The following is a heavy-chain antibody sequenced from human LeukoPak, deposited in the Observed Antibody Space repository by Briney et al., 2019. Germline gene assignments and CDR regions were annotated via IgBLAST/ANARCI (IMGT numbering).Heavy chain of an antibody. J-gene: IGHJ4*02. D-gene: IGHD1-1*01. CDR2: IWYDGSNK. CDR3: ARGWSRLYYFDY. CDR1: GFTFSSYG. Sequence: GGSLRLSCAASGFTFSSYGMPWVRQAPGKGLEWVAVIWYDGSNKYYGDSVKGRFTISRDNSKNTLYLQMNSLRAEDTAVYYCARGWSRLYYFDYWGQGTLVTVSS. V-gene: IGHV3-33*01.